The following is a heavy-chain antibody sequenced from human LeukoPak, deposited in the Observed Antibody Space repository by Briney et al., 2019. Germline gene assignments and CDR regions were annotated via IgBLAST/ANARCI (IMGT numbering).Heavy chain of an antibody. J-gene: IGHJ4*02. D-gene: IGHD6-13*01. Sequence: PSETLSLTCAVYGGSFSGYYWSWIRQPPGKGLEWIGEINHSGSTNYNPSLKRRVTISVDTSTNQFSLTLSTVTAADPAVYYCARGKVPPGIAAAGTGYYFDYWGQGTLVTVSS. V-gene: IGHV4-34*01. CDR3: ARGKVPPGIAAAGTGYYFDY. CDR1: GGSFSGYY. CDR2: INHSGST.